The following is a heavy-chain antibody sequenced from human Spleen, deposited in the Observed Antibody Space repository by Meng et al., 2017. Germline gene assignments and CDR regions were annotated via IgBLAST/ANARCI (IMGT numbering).Heavy chain of an antibody. V-gene: IGHV3-7*01. D-gene: IGHD1-26*01. CDR2: TDQRGSEK. CDR3: VRDRGYDTFDI. Sequence: GESLKISCAASGFTFSSSWMSWVRQAPGKGLEWVANTDQRGSEKNYVDSVKGRSTISRDNAKNSLYLQMNSLRVEDAAVYYCVRDRGYDTFDIWGQGTMVTVSS. J-gene: IGHJ3*02. CDR1: GFTFSSSW.